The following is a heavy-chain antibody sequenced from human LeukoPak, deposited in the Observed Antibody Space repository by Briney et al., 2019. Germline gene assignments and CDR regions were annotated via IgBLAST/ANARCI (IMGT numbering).Heavy chain of an antibody. V-gene: IGHV4-59*08. D-gene: IGHD4-17*01. CDR1: GGSISSYS. CDR3: VRGRTTGPDP. Sequence: TSETLSLTCTVSGGSISSYSWSWIRQPPGKGLEWIGYIYYSGSTNYNPSLKSRLTISVDTSKNQFSLKLSSVTAADTAVYYCVRGRTTGPDPWGQGILVTVSS. CDR2: IYYSGST. J-gene: IGHJ5*02.